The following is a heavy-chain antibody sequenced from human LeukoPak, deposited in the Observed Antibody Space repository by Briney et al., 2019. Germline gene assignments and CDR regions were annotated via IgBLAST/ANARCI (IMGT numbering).Heavy chain of an antibody. CDR3: ATRASRRISGVGATNLGYY. CDR1: GYTLTELS. Sequence: ASVKVSCKVSGYTLTELSMHCVRQAPGKGLEWMGGFDPEDGETIYAQKFQGRVTMTEDTSTDTAYMELSSLRSEDTAVYYCATRASRRISGVGATNLGYYWGQGTLVTVSS. J-gene: IGHJ4*02. V-gene: IGHV1-24*01. CDR2: FDPEDGET. D-gene: IGHD1-26*01.